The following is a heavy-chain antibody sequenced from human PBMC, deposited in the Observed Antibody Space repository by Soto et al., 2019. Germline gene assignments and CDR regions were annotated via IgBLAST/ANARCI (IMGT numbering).Heavy chain of an antibody. J-gene: IGHJ3*01. V-gene: IGHV3-53*01. CDR1: GLTISGKKY. Sequence: DVQLVESGGGLIQPGESLRLSCSASGLTISGKKYVAWVRQAPGKGREWVSARYDVDGSFDADSGKGRFTTSSDSSKTTVYLQMNDLRPDDTAVYYCATWHEREHAYDVWGQGTTGTVSS. CDR3: ATWHEREHAYDV. D-gene: IGHD1-1*01. CDR2: RYDVDGS.